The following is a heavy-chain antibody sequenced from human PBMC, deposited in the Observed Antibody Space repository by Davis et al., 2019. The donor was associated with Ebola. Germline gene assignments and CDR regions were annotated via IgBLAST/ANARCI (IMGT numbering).Heavy chain of an antibody. V-gene: IGHV1-18*04. CDR3: ARDRWGGDTAMVHNWFDP. J-gene: IGHJ5*02. CDR1: GYTFTSYG. CDR2: ISAYNGNT. Sequence: ASVKVSCKASGYTFTSYGISWVRQAPGQGLEWMGWISAYNGNTNYAQKLQGRVTMTTDTSTSTAYMELRSLRSDDTAVYYCARDRWGGDTAMVHNWFDPWGQGTLVTVSS. D-gene: IGHD5-18*01.